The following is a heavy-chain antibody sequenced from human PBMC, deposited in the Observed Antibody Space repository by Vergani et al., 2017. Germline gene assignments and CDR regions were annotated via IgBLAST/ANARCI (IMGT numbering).Heavy chain of an antibody. CDR1: GYSFTSYW. D-gene: IGHD3-10*01. J-gene: IGHJ3*02. Sequence: EVQLVQSGAEVKKPGESLKISCKGSGYSFTSYWIGWVRQMPGKGLEWMGIIYPGDSDTRYSPSFQGQVTISDDKSISTAYLQWSSLKASDTAMYYCARENLWFGELWGAFDIWGQGTMVTVSS. V-gene: IGHV5-51*03. CDR2: IYPGDSDT. CDR3: ARENLWFGELWGAFDI.